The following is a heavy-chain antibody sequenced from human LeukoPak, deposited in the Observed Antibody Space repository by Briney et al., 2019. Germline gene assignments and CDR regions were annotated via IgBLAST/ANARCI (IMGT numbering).Heavy chain of an antibody. V-gene: IGHV3-74*01. D-gene: IGHD1-26*01. CDR2: INSDGSST. CDR3: ARDIVGYYYMDV. CDR1: GFTFSSYW. Sequence: PGGPLRLSCAASGFTFSSYWMHWVRQAPGKGLVWVSRINSDGSSTSYADSVKGRFTISRDNAKNTLYQQMNSLRAEDTAVYYCARDIVGYYYMDVWGKGTTVTVSS. J-gene: IGHJ6*03.